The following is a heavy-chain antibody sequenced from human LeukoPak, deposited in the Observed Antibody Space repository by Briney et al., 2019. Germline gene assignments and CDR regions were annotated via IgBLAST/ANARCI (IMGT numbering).Heavy chain of an antibody. J-gene: IGHJ5*02. D-gene: IGHD6-13*01. CDR2: IFPRDSDT. CDR1: GYRFKNYC. V-gene: IGHV5-51*01. Sequence: GGSLKTSWQGPGYRFKNYCIGWVRQTPGKGMEWVGIIFPRDSDTRYRPSFQGPVTISAHTSISTPSLPWICLKASHTRISYCARVLQLLDLRLNWFDPWGQGSLVSVSS. CDR3: ARVLQLLDLRLNWFDP.